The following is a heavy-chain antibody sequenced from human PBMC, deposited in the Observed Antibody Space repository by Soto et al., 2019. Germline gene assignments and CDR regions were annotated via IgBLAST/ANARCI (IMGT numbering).Heavy chain of an antibody. V-gene: IGHV3-23*01. Sequence: GGSLRLSCAASGFTFSSYAMSWVRQAPGKGLEWVSAISGSGGSTYYADSVKGRFTISRDNSKNTLYLQMNSLRAEDTAVDYCAKGVDIVATTGPTFDYWGQGTLVTVSS. CDR1: GFTFSSYA. CDR3: AKGVDIVATTGPTFDY. CDR2: ISGSGGST. J-gene: IGHJ4*02. D-gene: IGHD5-12*01.